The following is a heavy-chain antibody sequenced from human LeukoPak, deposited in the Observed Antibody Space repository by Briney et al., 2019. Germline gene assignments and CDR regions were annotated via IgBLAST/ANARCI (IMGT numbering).Heavy chain of an antibody. CDR2: ISSSSNYI. V-gene: IGHV3-21*01. D-gene: IGHD4-17*01. J-gene: IGHJ6*02. CDR3: AREGYCDSSGMDV. Sequence: GGSLRLSCVASGFXFSSYSMNWVRQAPGKGLEWVSSISSSSNYIYYADSVTGRFTISRDNAKNSLYLQMNSLRAEVTDVYFCAREGYCDSSGMDVWGQGTTVTVSS. CDR1: GFXFSSYS.